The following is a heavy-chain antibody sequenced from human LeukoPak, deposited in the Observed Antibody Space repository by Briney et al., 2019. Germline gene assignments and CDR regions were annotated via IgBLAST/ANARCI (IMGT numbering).Heavy chain of an antibody. D-gene: IGHD2-2*01. V-gene: IGHV1-18*01. J-gene: IGHJ4*02. CDR3: ALIPYCTTATCYYFDF. CDR2: ISTYNGDT. Sequence: ASVKVSCKASGYTFTTYGISWVRQAPGQGLEWMGWISTYNGDTNYAQKFQGRDTMTADTSTSTTYMELRSLRSDDTAVYYCALIPYCTTATCYYFDFWGQGTLVTVSS. CDR1: GYTFTTYG.